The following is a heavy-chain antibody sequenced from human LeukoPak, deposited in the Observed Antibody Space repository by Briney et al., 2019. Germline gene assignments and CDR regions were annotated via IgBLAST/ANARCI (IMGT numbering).Heavy chain of an antibody. CDR3: ALNYYGSGGTFDY. Sequence: SETLSLTCTVSGGSISSYYWSWNRQPPGTGLEWIGYIYYSGSTNYNPSLKSRVTISVDTSKNQFSLKLSSVTAADTAVYYCALNYYGSGGTFDYWGQGTLVTVSS. V-gene: IGHV4-59*01. D-gene: IGHD3-10*01. CDR2: IYYSGST. CDR1: GGSISSYY. J-gene: IGHJ4*02.